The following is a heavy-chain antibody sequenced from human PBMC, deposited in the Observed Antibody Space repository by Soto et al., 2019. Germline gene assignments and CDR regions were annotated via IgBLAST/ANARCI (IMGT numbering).Heavy chain of an antibody. CDR1: GFSLSTSGVS. CDR3: AHAGGGGRLDFDY. CDR2: LYWDDDE. Sequence: QITLKESGPTLVKPTQTLTLTCTFSGFSLSTSGVSVGWIRQPPGKALEWLALLYWDDDERYSPSLKSRLTIPKDTSKNQVVLTKTNMDPVDTATYYCAHAGGGGRLDFDYWGQGTLVTVSS. V-gene: IGHV2-5*02. J-gene: IGHJ4*02. D-gene: IGHD2-15*01.